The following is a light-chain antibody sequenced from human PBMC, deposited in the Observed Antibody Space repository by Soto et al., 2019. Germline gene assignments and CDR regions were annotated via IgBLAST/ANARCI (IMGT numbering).Light chain of an antibody. CDR2: AAY. CDR3: QQYGRSKYT. Sequence: EIVLTQSTGTLSLSPGERATLSCRASQSVSSSYLAWYQQKPGQAPRLLIYAAYSRTTGIQDRFTGSGSGTNVTLTISRLEPEDFAVYYCQQYGRSKYTFGQGTKLEIK. V-gene: IGKV3-20*01. CDR1: QSVSSSY. J-gene: IGKJ2*01.